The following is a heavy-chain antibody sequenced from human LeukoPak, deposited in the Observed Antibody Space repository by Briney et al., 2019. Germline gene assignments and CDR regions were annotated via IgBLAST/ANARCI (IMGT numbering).Heavy chain of an antibody. J-gene: IGHJ4*02. CDR2: ISYDGSNK. CDR3: AKVSAKYDILTGYRY. Sequence: VQPGRSLRLSCAASGFTFSSYGMHWVRQAPGKGLEWVAVISYDGSNKYYADSVKGRFTISRDNSKNTLYLQMNSMRAEDTAVYYCAKVSAKYDILTGYRYWGQGTLVTVSS. CDR1: GFTFSSYG. V-gene: IGHV3-30*18. D-gene: IGHD3-9*01.